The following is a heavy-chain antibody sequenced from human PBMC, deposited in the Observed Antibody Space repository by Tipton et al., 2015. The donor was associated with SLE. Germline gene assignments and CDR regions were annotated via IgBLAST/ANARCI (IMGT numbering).Heavy chain of an antibody. CDR2: IDYSGST. Sequence: TLSLTCTVSGGSISSHYWSWIRQPPGKGLEWIGYIDYSGSTNYSPSLKSRVTISLDTSKNQFSLKLTSVTAADTAVYYCARGGYGRTTKKWIWFDPWGQGTLVTVSS. CDR3: ARGGYGRTTKKWIWFDP. V-gene: IGHV4-59*11. D-gene: IGHD5-12*01. CDR1: GGSISSHY. J-gene: IGHJ5*02.